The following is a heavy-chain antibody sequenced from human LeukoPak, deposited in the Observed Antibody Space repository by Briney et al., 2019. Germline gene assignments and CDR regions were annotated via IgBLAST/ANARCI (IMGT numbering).Heavy chain of an antibody. CDR3: ARDWVRYFDWMTHWYFDL. CDR2: IYYSGTT. V-gene: IGHV4-39*07. J-gene: IGHJ2*01. CDR1: GGSISSTSYY. D-gene: IGHD3-9*01. Sequence: SETLSLTCTVSGGSISSTSYYWGWIRQPPGKGLEWLGSIYYSGTTYYNPSLKSRVTISVDTFKNQFSLKLSSVTAADTAVYYCARDWVRYFDWMTHWYFDLWGRGTLVTVSS.